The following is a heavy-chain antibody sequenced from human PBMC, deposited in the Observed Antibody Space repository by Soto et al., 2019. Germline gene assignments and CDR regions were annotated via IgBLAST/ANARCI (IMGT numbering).Heavy chain of an antibody. CDR3: ARDLGSVEIYYYYYGMDV. CDR2: INPNSGGT. V-gene: IGHV1-2*02. CDR1: GYTFTGYY. D-gene: IGHD6-19*01. Sequence: ASVKVSCKASGYTFTGYYMHWVRQAPGQGLEWMGWINPNSGGTNYAQKFQGRVTMTRDTSISTAYMELSRLRSDDTAVYYCARDLGSVEIYYYYYGMDVWGQGTTVTVSS. J-gene: IGHJ6*02.